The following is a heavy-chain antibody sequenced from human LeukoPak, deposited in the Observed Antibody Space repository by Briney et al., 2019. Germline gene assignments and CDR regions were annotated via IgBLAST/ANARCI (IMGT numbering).Heavy chain of an antibody. D-gene: IGHD6-19*01. V-gene: IGHV4-59*11. CDR1: GGSFSSHY. J-gene: IGHJ4*02. CDR2: IYYTGST. Sequence: SETLSLTCTVSGGSFSSHYWSWIRQPPGKGLEWIGYIYYTGSTNYNPSLKSRVTISVDTSKNQFSLRLSSVTAADTAVYYCAKTSSGWMYYFDYWGQGTLVTVSS. CDR3: AKTSSGWMYYFDY.